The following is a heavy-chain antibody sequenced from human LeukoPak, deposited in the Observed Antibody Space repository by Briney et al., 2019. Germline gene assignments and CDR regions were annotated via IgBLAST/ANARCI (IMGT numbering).Heavy chain of an antibody. D-gene: IGHD1-7*01. CDR1: GGSFSDYY. J-gene: IGHJ4*02. CDR2: IYHSGST. Sequence: MPSETLSLTCAVYGGSFSDYYWGWIRQPPGKGLEWIGSIYHSGSTYYNPSLKSRVTISVDTSKNQFSLKLSSVTAADTAVYYCAGNWNYGYDYWGQGTLVTVSS. V-gene: IGHV4-38-2*01. CDR3: AGNWNYGYDY.